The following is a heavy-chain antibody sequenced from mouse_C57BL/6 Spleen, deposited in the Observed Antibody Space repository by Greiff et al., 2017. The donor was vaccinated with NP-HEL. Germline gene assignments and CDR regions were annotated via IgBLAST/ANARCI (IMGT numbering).Heavy chain of an antibody. V-gene: IGHV1-81*01. CDR1: GYTFTSYG. CDR3: ARSPYGNYLYYFDY. CDR2: IYPRSGNT. J-gene: IGHJ2*01. D-gene: IGHD2-1*01. Sequence: QVQLKQSGAELARPGASVKLSCKASGYTFTSYGISWVKPRTGQGLEWIGEIYPRSGNTYSNEKFKGKATLTADNSSSTAYMELRSLTSEDSAVYFCARSPYGNYLYYFDYWGQGTTLTVSS.